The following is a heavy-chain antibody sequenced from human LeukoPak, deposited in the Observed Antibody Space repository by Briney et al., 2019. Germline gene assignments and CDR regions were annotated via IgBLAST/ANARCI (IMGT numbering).Heavy chain of an antibody. J-gene: IGHJ3*02. CDR2: IYYSGST. CDR3: AADDYGASDI. Sequence: SETLSLTCTVSGGSISNSYWSWIRQPPGKGLEWIGYIYYSGSTTYNPSLKSRVTISIDTSRTQFSLKVYSVTAADTAVYYCAADDYGASDIWGQGTRVTVSS. CDR1: GGSISNSY. D-gene: IGHD4-17*01. V-gene: IGHV4-59*08.